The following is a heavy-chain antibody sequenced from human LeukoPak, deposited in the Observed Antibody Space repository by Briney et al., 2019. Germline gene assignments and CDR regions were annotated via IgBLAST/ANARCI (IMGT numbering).Heavy chain of an antibody. Sequence: GGSLRLSCAASGFTFCRYSMNWVRQAPGKGLEWVSSMSVNSGLIYYADSVKGRFTVSRDNARNSLYLQMNSLRAEDTAVYYCAKGRVVVAATDVWGQGTLVTVSS. CDR2: MSVNSGLI. V-gene: IGHV3-21*04. CDR3: AKGRVVVAATDV. CDR1: GFTFCRYS. D-gene: IGHD2-15*01. J-gene: IGHJ4*02.